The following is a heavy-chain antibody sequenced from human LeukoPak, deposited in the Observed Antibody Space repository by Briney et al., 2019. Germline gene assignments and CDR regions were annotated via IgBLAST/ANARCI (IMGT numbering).Heavy chain of an antibody. Sequence: SETLSLTCTVSGASLGGSYWSWLRLPPGKGLGWIGYVHYTGSTKYSTSLQSRVTVSVDTSKNQFSLKLRSVTAADTAIYYCARHYGEGGRLFDWLFNFWGRGTLVTVSS. CDR3: ARHYGEGGRLFDWLFNF. D-gene: IGHD3-9*01. CDR2: VHYTGST. V-gene: IGHV4-59*08. J-gene: IGHJ4*02. CDR1: GASLGGSY.